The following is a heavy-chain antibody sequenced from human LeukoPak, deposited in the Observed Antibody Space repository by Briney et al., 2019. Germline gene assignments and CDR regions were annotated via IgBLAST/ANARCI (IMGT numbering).Heavy chain of an antibody. CDR2: INHSGST. J-gene: IGHJ4*02. CDR3: ARRVKPQYYYDSSGYYRH. D-gene: IGHD3-22*01. V-gene: IGHV4-34*01. Sequence: SETLSLTCAVYGGSFSGYYWSWIRQPPGKGLEWIGEINHSGSTNYNPSLKSRVIISVDTSKSQFSLKLSSVTAADTAVYYCARRVKPQYYYDSSGYYRHWGQGTLVTVSS. CDR1: GGSFSGYY.